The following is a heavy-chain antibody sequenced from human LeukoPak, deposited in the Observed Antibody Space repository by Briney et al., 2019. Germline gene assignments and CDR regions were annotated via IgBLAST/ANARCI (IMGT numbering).Heavy chain of an antibody. CDR1: GGSISFYY. CDR3: ARGPLVRGQNDFDY. J-gene: IGHJ4*02. V-gene: IGHV4-4*07. CDR2: IYTSGST. Sequence: SETLSLTCTVSGGSISFYYWSWIRQPSGKGLEWIGRIYTSGSTNYNPSLRSRVTMSVDTSKNQFSLKLSSVTAADTAVYYCARGPLVRGQNDFDYWGQGTLVTASS. D-gene: IGHD3-10*01.